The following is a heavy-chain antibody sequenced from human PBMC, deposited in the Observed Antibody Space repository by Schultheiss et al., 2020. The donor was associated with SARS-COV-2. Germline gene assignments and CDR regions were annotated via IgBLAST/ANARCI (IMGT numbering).Heavy chain of an antibody. CDR1: GYTFTGYY. D-gene: IGHD7-27*01. J-gene: IGHJ6*02. V-gene: IGHV1-2*02. CDR2: INPNSGGT. Sequence: ASVKVSCKASGYTFTGYYMHWVRQAPGQGLEWMGWINPNSGGTNYAQKFQGRVTMTRDTSISTAYMALSRLRSDDTAVYYCARDGEDTDGMDVWGQGTTVTVSS. CDR3: ARDGEDTDGMDV.